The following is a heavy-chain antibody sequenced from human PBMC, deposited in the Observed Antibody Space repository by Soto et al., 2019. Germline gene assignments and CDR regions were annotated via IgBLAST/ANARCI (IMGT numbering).Heavy chain of an antibody. CDR1: GDTFTSYY. J-gene: IGHJ5*02. Sequence: ASVKVSCKAPGDTFTSYYLNWVRQAPGHGLEWMGVINPHGGSTKYAQKFQGRVTMTRDTSRSTVYMELRSLRSDDTAIYYCARSSGRNSGIIKEVSNWFDPYREGTLVTVSS. CDR2: INPHGGST. V-gene: IGHV1-46*01. CDR3: ARSSGRNSGIIKEVSNWFDP. D-gene: IGHD3-16*02.